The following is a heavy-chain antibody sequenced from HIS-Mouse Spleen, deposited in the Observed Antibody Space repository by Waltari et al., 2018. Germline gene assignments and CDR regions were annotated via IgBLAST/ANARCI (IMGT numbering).Heavy chain of an antibody. Sequence: QVQLVESGGGVVQPGRSLRLSGRASGFPFISYAMHWVRQAPGKGLEWVAVISYDGSNKYYADSVKGRFTISRDNSKNTLYLQMNSLRAEDTAVYYCARDHSGWYFDYWGQGTLVTVSS. D-gene: IGHD6-19*01. CDR2: ISYDGSNK. CDR1: GFPFISYA. V-gene: IGHV3-30-3*01. J-gene: IGHJ4*02. CDR3: ARDHSGWYFDY.